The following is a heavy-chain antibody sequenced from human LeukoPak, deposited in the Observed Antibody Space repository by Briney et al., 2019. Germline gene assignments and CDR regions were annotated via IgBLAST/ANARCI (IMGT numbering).Heavy chain of an antibody. CDR1: GGSFSGYY. CDR3: ARGSRRFGELYPLDI. J-gene: IGHJ3*02. D-gene: IGHD3-10*01. Sequence: SETLSLTCAVYGGSFSGYYWGWIRQPPGKGLEWIGEINHSGSTNYNPSLKSRVTISVDTSKNQFSLKLSSVTAADTAVYYCARGSRRFGELYPLDIWGQGTMVTVSS. V-gene: IGHV4-34*01. CDR2: INHSGST.